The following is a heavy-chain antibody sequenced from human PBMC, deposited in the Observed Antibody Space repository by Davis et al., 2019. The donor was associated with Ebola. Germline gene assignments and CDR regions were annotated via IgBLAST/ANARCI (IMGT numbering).Heavy chain of an antibody. CDR3: ARLPSSLFYYMDV. CDR2: IFPGDSDT. D-gene: IGHD6-6*01. V-gene: IGHV5-51*01. Sequence: GESLKISCKGSGYRFSSYWIAWVRQMPGKGLEWMGIIFPGDSDTRYSPSFQGQVTISADKSISTAYLQWSSLKASDTAMYYCARLPSSLFYYMDVWGKGTTVTVSS. J-gene: IGHJ6*03. CDR1: GYRFSSYW.